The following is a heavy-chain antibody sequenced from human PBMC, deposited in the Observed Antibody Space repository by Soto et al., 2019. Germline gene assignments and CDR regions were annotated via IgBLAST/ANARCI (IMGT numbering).Heavy chain of an antibody. D-gene: IGHD4-4*01. CDR2: IHYSGST. J-gene: IGHJ4*02. CDR1: GDSVSSGHYY. V-gene: IGHV4-61*01. Sequence: SETLSLTCTVSGDSVSSGHYYWSRIRRPPGKGLEWIGYIHYSGSTNYNPSLKSRVTISLDTSKNQFSLKLSSLTAADTAVYYCARGAYSLYYFDSWGQGTLVTVSS. CDR3: ARGAYSLYYFDS.